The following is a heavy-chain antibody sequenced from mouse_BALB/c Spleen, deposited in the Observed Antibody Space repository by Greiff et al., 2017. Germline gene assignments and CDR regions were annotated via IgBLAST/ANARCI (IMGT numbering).Heavy chain of an antibody. V-gene: IGHV1-80*01. CDR2: IYPGDGDT. Sequence: VMLVESGAELVRPGSSVKISCKASGYAFSSYWMNWVKQRPGQGLEWIGQIYPGDGDTNYNGKFKGKATLTADKSSSTAYMQLSSLTSEDSAVYFCAREEYYYGSTYAMDYWGQGTSVTVSS. CDR3: AREEYYYGSTYAMDY. D-gene: IGHD1-1*01. CDR1: GYAFSSYW. J-gene: IGHJ4*01.